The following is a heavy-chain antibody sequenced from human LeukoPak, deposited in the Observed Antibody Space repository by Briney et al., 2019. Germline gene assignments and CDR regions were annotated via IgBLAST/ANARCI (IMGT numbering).Heavy chain of an antibody. CDR1: VGTFISYA. CDR3: ARSPPYYYGSGSPYSKWFDP. Sequence: ASVKVSCKASVGTFISYAISWVRQAPGQGLEWMGGIMPIFGTTNYAQKFQDRVTFTADKSTSTASMELSSLRSEDTAVYYCARSPPYYYGSGSPYSKWFDPWGQGTLVTVSS. D-gene: IGHD3-10*01. CDR2: IMPIFGTT. J-gene: IGHJ5*02. V-gene: IGHV1-69*06.